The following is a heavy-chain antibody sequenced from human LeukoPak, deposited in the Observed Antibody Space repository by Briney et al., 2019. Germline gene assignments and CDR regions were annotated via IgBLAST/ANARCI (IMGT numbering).Heavy chain of an antibody. D-gene: IGHD1-14*01. Sequence: PGGSLRLSCTASRLTFSTSGFNWLRQHPGKGLEWVASIGRTGSDRYHADSIKGRFTISSDNANNFLYLQMNTLRSEDTAVYYCATETNGRHYDYWGQGTLLTVSS. J-gene: IGHJ4*02. CDR1: RLTFSTSG. CDR2: IGRTGSDR. V-gene: IGHV3-21*06. CDR3: ATETNGRHYDY.